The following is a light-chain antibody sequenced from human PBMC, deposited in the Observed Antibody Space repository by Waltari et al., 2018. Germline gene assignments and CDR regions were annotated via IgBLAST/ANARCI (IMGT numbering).Light chain of an antibody. CDR3: NSRDSSGNHAL. CDR2: GKN. J-gene: IGLJ2*01. V-gene: IGLV3-19*01. CDR1: SLRSYY. Sequence: SSELTQDPTVSVALGQTVRITCQGDSLRSYYTSRYQQKPGQAPVLVIYGKNNRPSGLPDRFSGSDSGNTASLTITGAQAEDEADYYCNSRDSSGNHALFGGGTKLTVL.